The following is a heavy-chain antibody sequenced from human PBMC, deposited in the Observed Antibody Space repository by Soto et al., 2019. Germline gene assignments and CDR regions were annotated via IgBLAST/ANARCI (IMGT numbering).Heavy chain of an antibody. J-gene: IGHJ6*03. CDR3: ATRSRDAYYYMDV. Sequence: SVKVSCKASGGTFSSYTISWVRQAPGQGLEWMGRIIPILGIATYAQKFQGRVTITADKSTSTAYMELSSLRSEDTAVYYCATRSRDAYYYMDVWGKGTTVTVSS. CDR2: IIPILGIA. V-gene: IGHV1-69*02. CDR1: GGTFSSYT. D-gene: IGHD3-10*01.